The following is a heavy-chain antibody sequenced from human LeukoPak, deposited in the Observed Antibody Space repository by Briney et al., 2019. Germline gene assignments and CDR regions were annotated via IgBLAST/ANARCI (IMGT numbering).Heavy chain of an antibody. CDR2: INHSGST. CDR3: ARVGYYGSGPSTHGNWFDP. V-gene: IGHV4-34*01. J-gene: IGHJ5*02. D-gene: IGHD3-10*01. Sequence: PSETLSLTCAVYGGSFSGYYWSWIRQPPGKGLEWIGEINHSGSTNYNPSLKSRVTISVDTSKNQFSLKLSSVTAADTAVYYCARVGYYGSGPSTHGNWFDPWGQGALVTVSS. CDR1: GGSFSGYY.